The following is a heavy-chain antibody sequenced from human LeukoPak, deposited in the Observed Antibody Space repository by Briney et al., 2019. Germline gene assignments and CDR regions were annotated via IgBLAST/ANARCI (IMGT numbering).Heavy chain of an antibody. D-gene: IGHD3-10*01. J-gene: IGHJ5*02. Sequence: SETLSLTCAVYGGSFSGYYWSWIRQPPGKGLEWIGEINHSGSTNYNPSLKSRVTISVDTSKNQFSLKLSSVTAANTAVYYCARSRYYYGSGMILRNWFDPWGQGTLVTVSS. CDR3: ARSRYYYGSGMILRNWFDP. CDR2: INHSGST. V-gene: IGHV4-34*01. CDR1: GGSFSGYY.